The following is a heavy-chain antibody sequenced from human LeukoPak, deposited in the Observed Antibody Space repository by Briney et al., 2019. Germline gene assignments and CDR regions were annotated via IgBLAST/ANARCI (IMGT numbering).Heavy chain of an antibody. CDR2: FDPEDGET. CDR3: ATDHRRGP. V-gene: IGHV1-24*01. D-gene: IGHD3-16*02. J-gene: IGHJ5*02. Sequence: ASVKVSCKVSGYTLTELSMHWVRQAPGKGLEWMGGFDPEDGETIYAQKFQGRVTITEDTSTDTAYMELSSLRSEDTAVYYCATDHRRGPWGQGTLVTVSS. CDR1: GYTLTELS.